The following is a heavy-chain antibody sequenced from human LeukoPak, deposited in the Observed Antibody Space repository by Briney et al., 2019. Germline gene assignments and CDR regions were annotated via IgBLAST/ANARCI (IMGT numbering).Heavy chain of an antibody. CDR2: MNPNSGHT. D-gene: IGHD2-2*02. CDR3: ATVTRDCSRASCDNY. J-gene: IGHJ4*02. CDR1: GYTFPSYD. Sequence: ASVKVSCKASGYTFPSYDINWVRQATGQGLEWMGWMNPNSGHTGYAQKFQGRITMTRNTPISTAYMELSSLGSEDTAVYYCATVTRDCSRASCDNYWGQGTLVTVSS. V-gene: IGHV1-8*01.